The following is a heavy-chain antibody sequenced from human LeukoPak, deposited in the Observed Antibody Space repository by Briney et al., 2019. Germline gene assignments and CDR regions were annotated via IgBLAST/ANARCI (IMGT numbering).Heavy chain of an antibody. D-gene: IGHD6-13*01. CDR1: GFTLSSYA. J-gene: IGHJ4*02. V-gene: IGHV3-23*01. CDR3: AKVISSSCGIGGY. Sequence: GGSLRLSCAASGFTLSSYAMSWVRQAPGKGRRWSSAICASGGSTYYADSVKGRFTISRDTSKNTLYLQMNSLRVEDTAVYYCAKVISSSCGIGGYWGQGTLVTVSS. CDR2: ICASGGST.